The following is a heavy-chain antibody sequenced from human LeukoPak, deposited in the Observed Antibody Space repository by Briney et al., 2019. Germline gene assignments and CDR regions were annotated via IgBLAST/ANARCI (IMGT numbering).Heavy chain of an antibody. CDR3: AREAQWLANFDY. CDR1: GGTFSSYA. Sequence: SVKVSCEASGGTFSSYAISWVRQALGQGLEWMGRIIPILGIANYAQKFQGRVTITADKSTSTAYMELSSLRSEDTAVYYCAREAQWLANFDYWGQGTLVTVSS. J-gene: IGHJ4*02. D-gene: IGHD6-19*01. CDR2: IIPILGIA. V-gene: IGHV1-69*04.